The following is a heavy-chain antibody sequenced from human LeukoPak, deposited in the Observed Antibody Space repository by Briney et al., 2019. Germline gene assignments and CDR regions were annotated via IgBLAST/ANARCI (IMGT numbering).Heavy chain of an antibody. V-gene: IGHV4-61*02. J-gene: IGHJ5*02. Sequence: PSQTLSLTCTVSGGAINSGSHYWSWTRQSAGKGLEWIGRIYTSGTTNSNPSLKSRVTISVDTSKNQFSLKLTSVTAADTAVYYCAKMAYSGHDKGLGYNWFDPWGQGTLVTVSS. CDR3: AKMAYSGHDKGLGYNWFDP. CDR2: IYTSGTT. CDR1: GGAINSGSHY. D-gene: IGHD1-26*01.